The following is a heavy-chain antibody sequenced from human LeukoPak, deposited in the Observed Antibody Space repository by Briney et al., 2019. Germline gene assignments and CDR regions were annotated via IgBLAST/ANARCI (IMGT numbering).Heavy chain of an antibody. CDR1: GFTFSDYA. CDR3: ARDSPVIGAFDI. V-gene: IGHV3-23*01. D-gene: IGHD3-10*01. CDR2: VGSGGTT. J-gene: IGHJ3*02. Sequence: GGSLRPSCAASGFTFSDYAMNWVRQAPGKGLEWVSSVGSGGTTFYADSEKGRFTISRDNSKNMLYLQMNSLRVEDTAVYYCARDSPVIGAFDIWGQGTMVTVSS.